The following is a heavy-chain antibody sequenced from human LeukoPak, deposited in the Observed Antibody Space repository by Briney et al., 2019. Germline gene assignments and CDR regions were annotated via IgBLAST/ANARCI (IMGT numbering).Heavy chain of an antibody. J-gene: IGHJ4*02. CDR3: ARVSSGYYAYGY. Sequence: GASVKVSCKASGYTFTSYYMHWVRQAPGQGLEWMRIINPSGGSTSYAQKFQGRVTMTRDTSTSTVYMELSSLRSEDTAVYYCARVSSGYYAYGYWGQGTLVTVSS. V-gene: IGHV1-46*01. D-gene: IGHD3-22*01. CDR2: INPSGGST. CDR1: GYTFTSYY.